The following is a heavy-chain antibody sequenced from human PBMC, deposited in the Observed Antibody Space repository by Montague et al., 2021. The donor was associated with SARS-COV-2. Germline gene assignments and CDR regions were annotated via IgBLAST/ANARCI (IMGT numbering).Heavy chain of an antibody. Sequence: SETLSLTSAVYGGSFSGYYWSWIRQPPGKGLEWIGEINHSGSTNYNPSLKSRVTISVDTTKNQFSLKLSSVTAADTAVYYCARGSRQWLVRPPHYYYFDYWGQGTLVTVSS. D-gene: IGHD6-19*01. CDR2: INHSGST. CDR1: GGSFSGYY. CDR3: ARGSRQWLVRPPHYYYFDY. J-gene: IGHJ4*02. V-gene: IGHV4-34*01.